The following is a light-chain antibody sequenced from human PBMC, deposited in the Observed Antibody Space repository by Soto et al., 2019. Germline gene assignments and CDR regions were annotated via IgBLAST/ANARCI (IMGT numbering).Light chain of an antibody. CDR2: QDS. Sequence: SYELTQPPSVSVSPGQTASITCSGDKLGDKYACWYQQKPGQSPVLVIYQDSKRTSGIPERFSGSSYGNTATLTISGTQGMDEADYYCQAWDSSTRVVFGGGTMLTVL. CDR1: KLGDKY. J-gene: IGLJ2*01. CDR3: QAWDSSTRVV. V-gene: IGLV3-1*01.